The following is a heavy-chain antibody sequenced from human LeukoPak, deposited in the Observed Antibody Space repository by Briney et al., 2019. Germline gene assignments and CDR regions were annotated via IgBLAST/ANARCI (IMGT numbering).Heavy chain of an antibody. CDR3: AKDSFWSGYYGYFDY. CDR1: GFTFSSYA. D-gene: IGHD3-3*01. Sequence: GGSLRLSCAASGFTFSSYAMSWVRQAPGKGLEWVSAISGSGGSTYYADSVKGRSTISRDNSKNTLYLQMNSLRAEDTAVYYCAKDSFWSGYYGYFDYWGQGTLVTVSS. J-gene: IGHJ4*02. CDR2: ISGSGGST. V-gene: IGHV3-23*01.